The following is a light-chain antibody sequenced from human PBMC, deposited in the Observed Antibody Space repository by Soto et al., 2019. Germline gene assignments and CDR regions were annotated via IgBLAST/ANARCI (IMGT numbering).Light chain of an antibody. CDR2: GAS. J-gene: IGKJ5*01. CDR1: QSVSSK. CDR3: QQYNNWPIT. V-gene: IGKV3-15*01. Sequence: EIVMTQSPATLSVSPGERATLSCRASQSVSSKLAWYQQKPGQAPRLLIYGASTRATGIPARFSGSGSGAEFTLTISSLQSEDFEIYYCQQYNNWPITFGQGTRLET.